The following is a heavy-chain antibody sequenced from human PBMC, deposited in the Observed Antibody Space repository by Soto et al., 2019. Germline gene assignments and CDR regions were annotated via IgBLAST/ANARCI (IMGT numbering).Heavy chain of an antibody. D-gene: IGHD5-18*01. CDR2: ISYDGSNK. Sequence: GGSLRLSCAASGFTFSSYAMHWVRQAPGKGLEWVAVISYDGSNKYYADSVKGRFTISRDNSKNTLYLQMNSLRAEDTAVYYCARAGDTAMVPLGYWGQGTLVTVSS. CDR3: ARAGDTAMVPLGY. V-gene: IGHV3-30-3*01. J-gene: IGHJ4*02. CDR1: GFTFSSYA.